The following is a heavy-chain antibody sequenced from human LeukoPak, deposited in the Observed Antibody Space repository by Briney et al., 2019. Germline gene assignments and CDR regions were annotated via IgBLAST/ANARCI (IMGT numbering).Heavy chain of an antibody. CDR2: ISAYNGNT. J-gene: IGHJ4*02. V-gene: IGHV1-18*01. Sequence: ASVKVSCKASGYTFTSYGISWVRQAPGQGLERMGWISAYNGNTNYAQKLQGRVTMTTDTSTCTAYMELRSLRSDDTAVYYCARYYDSSGYKPTFDYWGQGTLVTVSS. CDR1: GYTFTSYG. D-gene: IGHD3-22*01. CDR3: ARYYDSSGYKPTFDY.